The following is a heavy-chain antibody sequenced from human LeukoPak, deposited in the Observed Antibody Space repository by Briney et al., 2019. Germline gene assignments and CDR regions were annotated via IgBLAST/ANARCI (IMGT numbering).Heavy chain of an antibody. J-gene: IGHJ6*03. CDR2: IKQDGSEK. V-gene: IGHV3-7*01. CDR3: ARDDYVWGVNYYYYYMDV. Sequence: GGSLKLSCAASGFTFSSYWMSWVRQAPGKGLEWVANIKQDGSEKYYVDSVKGRFTISRDNAKNSLYLQMNSLRAEDTAVYYCARDDYVWGVNYYYYYMDVWGKGTTVTVSS. CDR1: GFTFSSYW. D-gene: IGHD3-16*01.